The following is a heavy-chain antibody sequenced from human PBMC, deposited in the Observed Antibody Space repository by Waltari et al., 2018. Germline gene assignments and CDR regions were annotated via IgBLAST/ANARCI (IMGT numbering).Heavy chain of an antibody. CDR3: ARTFRGSSWPFDY. Sequence: EVQLVESGGGLVQPGGSLRLSCAASGFTFSSYWVSWVRQAPGKGLEWVANIKQDGSEKYYVDSVKGRFTISRDNAKNSLYLQMNSLRAEDTAVYYCARTFRGSSWPFDYWGQGTLVTVSS. V-gene: IGHV3-7*01. CDR2: IKQDGSEK. CDR1: GFTFSSYW. D-gene: IGHD6-13*01. J-gene: IGHJ4*02.